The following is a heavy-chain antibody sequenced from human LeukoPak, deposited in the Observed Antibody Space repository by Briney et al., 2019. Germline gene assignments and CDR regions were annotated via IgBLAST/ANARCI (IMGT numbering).Heavy chain of an antibody. CDR1: GFSFSSYA. Sequence: GGSLRLSCAASGFSFSSYAMSWVRQAPGGGLEWVSGVSYSGGRTYDADSVKGRFTISRDNSKNTLNLLMNSLRADDTAVYYCAKGIQNCSTTTCYGEDYWGQGTLVTVSS. J-gene: IGHJ4*02. CDR2: VSYSGGRT. V-gene: IGHV3-23*01. D-gene: IGHD2-2*01. CDR3: AKGIQNCSTTTCYGEDY.